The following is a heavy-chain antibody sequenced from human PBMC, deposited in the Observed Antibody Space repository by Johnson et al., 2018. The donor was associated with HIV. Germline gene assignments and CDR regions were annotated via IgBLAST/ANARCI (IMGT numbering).Heavy chain of an antibody. CDR3: AKDLALSGYLDAFDI. CDR1: RFTFDDYA. Sequence: QLVESGGVVVHPGGSLRLSCETSRFTFDDYAMHWVRQAPGKGLEWVSLINWDGGSIGYADFVKGRFTISRDNAKNSLYLQMNSLRAEDTALYYCAKDLALSGYLDAFDIWGQGTMVTVYS. D-gene: IGHD3-22*01. V-gene: IGHV3-43D*04. J-gene: IGHJ3*02. CDR2: INWDGGSI.